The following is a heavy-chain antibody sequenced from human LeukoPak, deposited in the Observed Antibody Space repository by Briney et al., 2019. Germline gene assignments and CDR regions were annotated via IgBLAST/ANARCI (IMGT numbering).Heavy chain of an antibody. CDR3: ARVGAAYQDSNY. D-gene: IGHD1-26*01. Sequence: APVKVSCKTSGYTFTALFIHSVRQAAGQGLEGMGWLNPNSGGTNYAQKFQGRVTMTRDTSISTAYMELSRLRSDDTAVYFCARVGAAYQDSNYWGQGTLVTVSS. CDR1: GYTFTALF. V-gene: IGHV1-2*02. J-gene: IGHJ4*02. CDR2: LNPNSGGT.